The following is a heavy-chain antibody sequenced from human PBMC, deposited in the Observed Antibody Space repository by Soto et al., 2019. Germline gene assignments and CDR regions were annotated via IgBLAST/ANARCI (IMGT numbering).Heavy chain of an antibody. D-gene: IGHD3-3*01. V-gene: IGHV3-53*04. CDR2: IYSGGST. CDR3: AIVALDGYYYYYYMDV. J-gene: IGHJ6*03. Sequence: EVQLVESGGGLVQPGGSLRLSCAASGFTVSSNYMSWVRQAPGKGLEWVSVIYSGGSTYYADSVKGRFTISRHNSKNTLYLQMNSLRAEDTAVYYCAIVALDGYYYYYYMDVWGKGTTVTVSS. CDR1: GFTVSSNY.